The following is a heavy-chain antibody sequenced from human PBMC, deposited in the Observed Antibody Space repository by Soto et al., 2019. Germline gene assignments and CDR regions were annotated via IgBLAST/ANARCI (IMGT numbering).Heavy chain of an antibody. CDR3: ARRTQISRTIYYDSSGYQYYYYGMDV. CDR2: IYPGDSDT. J-gene: IGHJ6*02. CDR1: GYSFTSYW. Sequence: PGESLKISCKGSGYSFTSYWIGWVRQMPGKGLEWMGIIYPGDSDTRYSPSFQGQVTISADKSISTAYLQWSSLKASDTAMYYCARRTQISRTIYYDSSGYQYYYYGMDVWGQGTTVTVSS. V-gene: IGHV5-51*01. D-gene: IGHD3-22*01.